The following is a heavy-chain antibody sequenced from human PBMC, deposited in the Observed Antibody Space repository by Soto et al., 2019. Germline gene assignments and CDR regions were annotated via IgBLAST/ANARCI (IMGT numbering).Heavy chain of an antibody. CDR2: ISYSGTT. CDR1: GGSISSGNYY. CDR3: ATMGTPVTGLYYFNY. D-gene: IGHD4-17*01. V-gene: IGHV4-30-4*01. J-gene: IGHJ4*02. Sequence: PSETLSLTCTVSGGSISSGNYYWSWIRQHPGKGQEWIGFISYSGTTHYSASLRSRVSISVDTSKNQFSLDLSSVTAADTAVYYCATMGTPVTGLYYFNYWGQGTLVT.